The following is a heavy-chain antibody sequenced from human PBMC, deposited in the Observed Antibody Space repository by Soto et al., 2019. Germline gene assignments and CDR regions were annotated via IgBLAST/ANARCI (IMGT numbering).Heavy chain of an antibody. V-gene: IGHV4-39*01. J-gene: IGHJ5*02. CDR3: AVTGSSDYYRMWFDP. D-gene: IGHD3-22*01. CDR1: GDSISSSSYY. CDR2: IYHSGNT. Sequence: SETLSLTCSVSGDSISSSSYYWGWVRQPPGKGLEWIGSIYHSGNTYYNPSLKRRVTISVDTYKNQFSLKLSSVTATDTAVYYCAVTGSSDYYRMWFDPWGLGTLVTVSS.